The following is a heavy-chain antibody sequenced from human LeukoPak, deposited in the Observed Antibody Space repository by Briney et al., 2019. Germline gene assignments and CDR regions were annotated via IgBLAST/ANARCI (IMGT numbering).Heavy chain of an antibody. V-gene: IGHV3-23*01. Sequence: PGGSLRLSCAASRFTFSAHAMSWVRQAPGKGLEWVSAISSSGTTTHYADSVKGLFTISRDNSKNTLSLQMNSLRADDTALYYCAKESQAATSFDYWGQGTLVTVSS. D-gene: IGHD6-25*01. J-gene: IGHJ4*02. CDR2: ISSSGTTT. CDR3: AKESQAATSFDY. CDR1: RFTFSAHA.